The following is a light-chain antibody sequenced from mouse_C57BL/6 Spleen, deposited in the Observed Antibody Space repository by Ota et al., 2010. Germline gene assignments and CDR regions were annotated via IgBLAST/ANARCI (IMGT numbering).Light chain of an antibody. J-gene: IGKJ1*01. CDR3: CQSTHVPPWT. V-gene: IGKV1-110*01. Sequence: DVVTDPTPLSLPVSLGDQASISCRSSQSLVHSNGNTYLHWYLQKPGQSPKLLIYKVSNRFSGVPDRFSGSGSGTDFTLKISRVEAEDLGVYFCCQSTHVPPWTCGGGTKLEIK. CDR2: KVS. CDR1: QSLVHSNGNTY.